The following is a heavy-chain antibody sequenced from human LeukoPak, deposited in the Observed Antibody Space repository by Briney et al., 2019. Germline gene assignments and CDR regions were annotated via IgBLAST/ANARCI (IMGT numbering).Heavy chain of an antibody. Sequence: SETLSLTCTVSGGSISSSSYYWGWIRQPPGKGLEWIGSIYYSGSTYYNPSLKSRVTISVDTSKNQFSLKPSSVTAADTAVYYCARQRGYSGYVPDYWGQGTLVTVSP. J-gene: IGHJ4*02. D-gene: IGHD5-12*01. CDR2: IYYSGST. CDR3: ARQRGYSGYVPDY. CDR1: GGSISSSSYY. V-gene: IGHV4-39*01.